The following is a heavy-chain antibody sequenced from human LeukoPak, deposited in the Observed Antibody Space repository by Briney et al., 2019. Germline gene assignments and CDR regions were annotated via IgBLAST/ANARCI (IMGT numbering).Heavy chain of an antibody. D-gene: IGHD6-13*01. J-gene: IGHJ4*02. CDR3: ARHLSGNWYNEKAFDF. CDR1: GYSFSDYW. V-gene: IGHV5-51*01. Sequence: GESLKISCKGSGYSFSDYWIGWVRQMPGKGLEWMGIIYPADSSTRYSPSFQGQVAISADKSINTAYLQWSSLKASDTAMYYCARHLSGNWYNEKAFDFWGQGSLVTVSS. CDR2: IYPADSST.